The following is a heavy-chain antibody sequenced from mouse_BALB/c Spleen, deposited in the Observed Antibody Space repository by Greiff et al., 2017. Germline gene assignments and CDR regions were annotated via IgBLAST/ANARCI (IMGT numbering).Heavy chain of an antibody. J-gene: IGHJ2*01. CDR3: AKHYGSSYGRYFDY. CDR1: GFSLTDYG. Sequence: VMLVESGPGLVAPSQSLSITCTVSGFSLTDYGVSWIRQPPGKGLEWLGVIWGGGSTYYNSALKSRLSISKDNSKSQVFLKMNSLQTDDTAMYYCAKHYGSSYGRYFDYWGQGTTLTVSS. CDR2: IWGGGST. D-gene: IGHD1-1*01. V-gene: IGHV2-6-5*01.